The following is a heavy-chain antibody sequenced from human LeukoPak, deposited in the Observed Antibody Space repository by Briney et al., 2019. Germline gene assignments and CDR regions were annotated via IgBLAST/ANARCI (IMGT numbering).Heavy chain of an antibody. CDR3: ARSLNAAPKLWAFDI. J-gene: IGHJ3*02. D-gene: IGHD2-15*01. V-gene: IGHV4-4*08. Sequence: SETLSLTCIVSGASIRSYYWSWLRQPPGKGLEWFGYVYDSGSTSYNPSLKSRVTISIDTSKTQFSLKLSSVTAADTAVYYCARSLNAAPKLWAFDIWGQGAMVTVSS. CDR1: GASIRSYY. CDR2: VYDSGST.